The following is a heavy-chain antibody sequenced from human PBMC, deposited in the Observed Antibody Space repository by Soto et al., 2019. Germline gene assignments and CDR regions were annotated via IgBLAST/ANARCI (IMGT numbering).Heavy chain of an antibody. CDR3: ALGQYLAWSPY. CDR2: LYSSGST. Sequence: PSETLSLTCTVSGDSISSFGHYCSWIRQPPGMGLEWVGSLYSSGSTHYNPSLKSRVTVSVDTSKKQCSLRLSSVTAADTAVYYCALGQYLAWSPYWGQGALVTVSS. D-gene: IGHD2-15*01. CDR1: GDSISSFGHY. V-gene: IGHV4-39*01. J-gene: IGHJ4*02.